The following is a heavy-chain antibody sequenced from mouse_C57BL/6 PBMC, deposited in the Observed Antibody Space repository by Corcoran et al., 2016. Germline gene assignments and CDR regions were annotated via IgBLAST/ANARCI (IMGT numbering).Heavy chain of an antibody. CDR2: ISYDGSN. D-gene: IGHD2-4*01. CDR3: VYDYGFDY. Sequence: DVQLQESGPGLVKPSQSLSLTCSVTGYSITSGYYWNWIRQFPGNKLEWMGYISYDGSNNYNPSLKNRISITRDTSKNQFFLKLNSVTTEDTATYYCVYDYGFDYWGQGTTLTVSS. CDR1: GYSITSGYY. V-gene: IGHV3-6*01. J-gene: IGHJ2*01.